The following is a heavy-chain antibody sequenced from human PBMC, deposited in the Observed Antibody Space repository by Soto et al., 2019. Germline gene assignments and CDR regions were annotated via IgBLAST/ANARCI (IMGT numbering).Heavy chain of an antibody. CDR1: GYTFTSYA. V-gene: IGHV1-3*01. D-gene: IGHD3-3*01. CDR3: ARDPIIAIFGVQYYFDY. CDR2: INAGNGNT. Sequence: ASVKVSCKASGYTFTSYAMHWVRQAPGQRLEWMGWINAGNGNTKYSQKFQGRVTITRDTSASTAYMELSSLRSEDTAVYYCARDPIIAIFGVQYYFDYWGQGTQVTVSS. J-gene: IGHJ4*02.